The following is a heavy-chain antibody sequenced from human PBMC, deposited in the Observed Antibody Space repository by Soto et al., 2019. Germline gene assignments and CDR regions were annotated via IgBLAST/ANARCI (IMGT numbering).Heavy chain of an antibody. V-gene: IGHV3-74*01. CDR2: IDTSGHST. CDR3: TRGPRPTSIGTGAF. Sequence: GGSLRLSCEASGFVFTNFWMHWVRHVPGKGLVWVARIDTSGHSTNYAESVKGRFTISRDNAKNTVSLQMNSLRVEDTAVYYCTRGPRPTSIGTGAFWGQGTLVTVSS. CDR1: GFVFTNFW. J-gene: IGHJ4*02. D-gene: IGHD3-10*01.